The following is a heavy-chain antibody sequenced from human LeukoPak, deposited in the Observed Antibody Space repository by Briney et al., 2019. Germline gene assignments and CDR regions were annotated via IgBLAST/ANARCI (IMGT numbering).Heavy chain of an antibody. Sequence: SVKVSCKASGGTFSSYAISWVRQAPGQGLEWMGGIIPIFGTANYAQKFQGRVTITADKSTSTAYMELSSLRVADTAVYYCTTSRRSSYGYRALGLPPSPVDWGQGTLVTVSS. V-gene: IGHV1-69*06. CDR2: IIPIFGTA. CDR3: TTSRRSSYGYRALGLPPSPVD. J-gene: IGHJ4*02. D-gene: IGHD5-18*01. CDR1: GGTFSSYA.